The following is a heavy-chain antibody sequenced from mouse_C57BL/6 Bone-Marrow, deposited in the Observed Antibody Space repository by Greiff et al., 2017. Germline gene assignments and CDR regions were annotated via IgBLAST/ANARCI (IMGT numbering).Heavy chain of an antibody. CDR1: GYTFTSYW. CDR3: AREGVTTRFDY. Sequence: VQLQQPGAELVKPGASVKLSCKASGYTFTSYWMHWVKQRPGQGLEWIGMIHPNSGSTNYNEKFKSKATLTVDKSSSTAYMQLSSLTSEDSAVYYCAREGVTTRFDYWGQGTTLTVSS. D-gene: IGHD2-2*01. V-gene: IGHV1-64*01. CDR2: IHPNSGST. J-gene: IGHJ2*01.